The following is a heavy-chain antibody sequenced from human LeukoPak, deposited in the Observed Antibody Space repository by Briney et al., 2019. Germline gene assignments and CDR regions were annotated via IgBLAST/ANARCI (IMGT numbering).Heavy chain of an antibody. CDR2: INRSGSI. J-gene: IGHJ4*02. CDR1: GGSSNAYY. V-gene: IGHV4-34*01. D-gene: IGHD3-22*01. Sequence: KSSETLSLTCAVYGGSSNAYYWSWIRQAPGKGLEWIGEINRSGSINHNPSLSSRVTISLDPSNNPVFLTLRSMTAADTAVYYCVRGLEGGHYEPLDYWGQGTRVTVSS. CDR3: VRGLEGGHYEPLDY.